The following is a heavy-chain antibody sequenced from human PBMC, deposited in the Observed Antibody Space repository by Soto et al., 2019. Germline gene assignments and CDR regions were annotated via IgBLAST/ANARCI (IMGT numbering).Heavy chain of an antibody. CDR3: VRGDYYESSGYYFGPFDY. V-gene: IGHV1-18*01. D-gene: IGHD3-22*01. CDR2: ISAYNGNT. CDR1: GYTFTSYG. J-gene: IGHJ4*02. Sequence: ASVKVSCKASGYTFTSYGISWVRQAPGQGLEWMGWISAYNGNTNYAQKLQGRVTMTTDTSTSTAYMELRSLRSDETAVYYCVRGDYYESSGYYFGPFDYWGQGTLVTVSS.